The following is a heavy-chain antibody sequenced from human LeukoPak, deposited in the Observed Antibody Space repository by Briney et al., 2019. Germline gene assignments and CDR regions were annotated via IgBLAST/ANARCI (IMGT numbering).Heavy chain of an antibody. CDR3: TRTRQRSYYGSGSYYSPIYYCYGMDV. Sequence: SETLSLTCTVYGGSISSYYWSWIRQPPGKGLEWIGYINYSGSTNYNPSLKSRVTISVDTSKNQFSLKLSSVTAADTAVYYCTRTRQRSYYGSGSYYSPIYYCYGMDVWGQGTTVTVSS. J-gene: IGHJ6*02. CDR1: GGSISSYY. CDR2: INYSGST. D-gene: IGHD3-10*01. V-gene: IGHV4-59*01.